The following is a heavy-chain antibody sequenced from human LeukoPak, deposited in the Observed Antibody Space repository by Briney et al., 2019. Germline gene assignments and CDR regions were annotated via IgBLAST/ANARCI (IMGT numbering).Heavy chain of an antibody. CDR2: ITSSGGNT. CDR1: GFTFSSYA. D-gene: IGHD5-24*01. CDR3: AKLSDGYNYYFDY. V-gene: IGHV3-23*01. J-gene: IGHJ4*02. Sequence: PGGSLRLSCAASGFTFSSYAMSWVRQAPGKGLEGVSGITSSGGNTYYADSVKGRFTISRDNSKNTLYLQMNSLRAEDTALYYCAKLSDGYNYYFDYWGQGTLVTVSS.